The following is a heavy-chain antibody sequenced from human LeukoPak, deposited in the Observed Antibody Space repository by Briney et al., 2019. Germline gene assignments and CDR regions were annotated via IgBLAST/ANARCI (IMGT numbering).Heavy chain of an antibody. J-gene: IGHJ4*02. CDR1: GFTFSSYS. Sequence: GGTLSLSCAASGFTFSSYSMNWVRQAPGKGLEYVAAISSNWGSTSYANSVKGRFIISRENSKKSLYLQMGSLRADDIAVYYCARETSIAVPSSESWGPGNPVTVSS. CDR2: ISSNWGST. V-gene: IGHV3-64*01. CDR3: ARETSIAVPSSES. D-gene: IGHD6-6*01.